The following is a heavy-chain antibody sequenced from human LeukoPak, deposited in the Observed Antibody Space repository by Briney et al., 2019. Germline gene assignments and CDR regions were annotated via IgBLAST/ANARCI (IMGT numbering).Heavy chain of an antibody. Sequence: GGSLRLSCASSGFTFSSYEMNWVRQAPGKGLEWVSYISSSDNSIYYTDSVKGRFTISRDNAKNSLYLQMNSLRVEDTAVYYCAREGPNIHVAGTYYYYYMGAWGKGTTVTVSS. CDR1: GFTFSSYE. V-gene: IGHV3-48*03. J-gene: IGHJ6*03. CDR2: ISSSDNSI. CDR3: AREGPNIHVAGTYYYYYMGA. D-gene: IGHD6-19*01.